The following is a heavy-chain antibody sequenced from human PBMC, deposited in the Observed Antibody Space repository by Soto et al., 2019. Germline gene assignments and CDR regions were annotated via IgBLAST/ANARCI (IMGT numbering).Heavy chain of an antibody. J-gene: IGHJ4*02. CDR1: GYTFTSYA. V-gene: IGHV1-3*01. CDR2: INAGIGNT. CDR3: ARSVHDYSSSGASPLYDFDY. Sequence: GASVKVSCKASGYTFTSYAMHWVRQAPGQRLEWMGWINAGIGNTKYSQKFQGRVTITRDTAASTADMELSSLRSEDTAVYYCARSVHDYSSSGASPLYDFDYWGQGTLVTVSS. D-gene: IGHD6-13*01.